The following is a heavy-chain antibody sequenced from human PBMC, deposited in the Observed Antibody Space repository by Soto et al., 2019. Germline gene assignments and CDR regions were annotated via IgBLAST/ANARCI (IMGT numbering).Heavy chain of an antibody. J-gene: IGHJ4*02. CDR3: ARIIAVAGMRGYYFDY. D-gene: IGHD6-19*01. V-gene: IGHV4-59*01. Sequence: PSETLSLTCTVSGGSISSYYWSWIRQPPGKGLGWIGYIYYSGSTNYNPSLKSRVTISVDTSKNQFSLKLSSVTAADTAVYYCARIIAVAGMRGYYFDYWGQGTLVTVSS. CDR1: GGSISSYY. CDR2: IYYSGST.